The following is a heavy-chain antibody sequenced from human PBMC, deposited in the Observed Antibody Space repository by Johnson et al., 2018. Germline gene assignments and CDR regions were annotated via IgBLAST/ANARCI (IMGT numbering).Heavy chain of an antibody. CDR3: ARDRPFCTSSTFQWGRIDS. D-gene: IGHD2-2*01. CDR1: GFTFSSFG. CDR2: IWYDGGNK. V-gene: IGHV3-33*01. Sequence: QVQLVQSGGGVVQPGRSLRLSCAASGFTFSSFGMHWVRQAPGKGLEWVAVIWYDGGNKYYADSVKGRFIISSDNSTNTLYLQMNSLRADDTALYYCARDRPFCTSSTFQWGRIDSWGQGTLVTVSS. J-gene: IGHJ4*02.